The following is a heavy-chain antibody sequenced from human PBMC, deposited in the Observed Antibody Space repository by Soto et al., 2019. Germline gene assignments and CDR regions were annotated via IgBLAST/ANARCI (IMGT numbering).Heavy chain of an antibody. Sequence: ASVKASCKASGYTITSYSLSWVRQAPGQGLEWMGWISAGNGNTRYAQRFQGRVTITRDTSASTVYMELSSLRSEDTAVYYCARVSYCTYTSCPIDYWGQGTLVTVSS. CDR3: ARVSYCTYTSCPIDY. CDR1: GYTITSYS. D-gene: IGHD2-2*01. CDR2: ISAGNGNT. J-gene: IGHJ4*02. V-gene: IGHV1-18*01.